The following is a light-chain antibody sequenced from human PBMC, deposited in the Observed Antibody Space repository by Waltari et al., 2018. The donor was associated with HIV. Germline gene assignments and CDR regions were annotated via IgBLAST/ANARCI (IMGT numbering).Light chain of an antibody. CDR1: ALAKQY. CDR2: EDT. V-gene: IGLV3-10*01. CDR3: YSADSFSNHKGE. J-gene: IGLJ2*01. Sequence: SYELTQPPSVSVSPGQTARITCSGDALAKQYAYWYQQKSGQAPVLVIYEDTKRPSGIPERFSGSSSGTMATLTIGGAQVEDDADYYCYSADSFSNHKGEFGGGTKLTVL.